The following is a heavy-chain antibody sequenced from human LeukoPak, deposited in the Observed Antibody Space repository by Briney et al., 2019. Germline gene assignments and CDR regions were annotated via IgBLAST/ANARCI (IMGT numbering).Heavy chain of an antibody. CDR1: GFTFSSYA. V-gene: IGHV3-30*02. Sequence: GGSLRLSCAASGFTFSSYAMHWVRQAPGQGLDWVAFIRHDGSIKYYSDSVKGRFTISRDNSRNTLYLQMNSLRTEDTAVYYCARGDCSGDCYHPLYYWGQGSLVTVSS. D-gene: IGHD2-21*02. CDR3: ARGDCSGDCYHPLYY. J-gene: IGHJ4*02. CDR2: IRHDGSIK.